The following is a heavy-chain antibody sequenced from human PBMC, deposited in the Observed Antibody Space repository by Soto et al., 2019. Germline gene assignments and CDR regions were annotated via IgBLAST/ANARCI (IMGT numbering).Heavy chain of an antibody. D-gene: IGHD3-22*01. Sequence: GESVKISCKGSGYSFTSYWIGWVRQMPGKGLEWMGIIYPGDSDTGYSPSFQGQVTISADKSISTAYLQWSSLKASDTAMYYCARHGHYYDSSGYYPVPYWFDPWGQGTLVTVSS. CDR3: ARHGHYYDSSGYYPVPYWFDP. J-gene: IGHJ5*02. CDR1: GYSFTSYW. V-gene: IGHV5-51*01. CDR2: IYPGDSDT.